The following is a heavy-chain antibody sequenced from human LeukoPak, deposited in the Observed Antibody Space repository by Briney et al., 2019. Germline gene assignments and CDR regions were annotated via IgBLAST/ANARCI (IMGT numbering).Heavy chain of an antibody. CDR3: VRGGIVGTTARIPLFDY. CDR2: IYYSGST. Sequence: PPETLSLTCTVSGGSISSYYWGWVRQPPGKGLEWIGYIYYSGSTNYNPSLKSRVTMSVDTSKNQFSLKLSSVTAADTAVYYCVRGGIVGTTARIPLFDYWGQGTLVTVSS. CDR1: GGSISSYY. V-gene: IGHV4-59*01. J-gene: IGHJ4*02. D-gene: IGHD1-26*01.